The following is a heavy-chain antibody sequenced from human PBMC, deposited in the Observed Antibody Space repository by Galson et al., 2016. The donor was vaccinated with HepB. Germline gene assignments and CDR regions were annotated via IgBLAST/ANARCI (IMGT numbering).Heavy chain of an antibody. J-gene: IGHJ4*02. CDR2: IGVAGDT. D-gene: IGHD1-14*01. CDR3: ARAGSNHGYPVDY. Sequence: SLRLSCAASGFTFSTYDMHWVRQTTEKGLEWVSGIGVAGDTFYPDSVKGRFTVSRENGKNSLYLQINSLRAGDTAMYYYARAGSNHGYPVDYWGPGTLVTVST. V-gene: IGHV3-13*04. CDR1: GFTFSTYD.